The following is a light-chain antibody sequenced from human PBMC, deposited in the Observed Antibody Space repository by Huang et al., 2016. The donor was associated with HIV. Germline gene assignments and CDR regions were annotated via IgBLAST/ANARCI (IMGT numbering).Light chain of an antibody. CDR3: MQALQTPWT. Sequence: DIVMTQSPLSLSVTPGEPASISCRSSQSLLQSTGYMYLDLYVQKPGQSPQLLIYLGSSRASGVPDRFSGSAAGTDFSLRISRVEAEDVGVYYCMQALQTPWTFGQGTKVEIK. CDR2: LGS. CDR1: QSLLQSTGYMY. V-gene: IGKV2-28*01. J-gene: IGKJ1*01.